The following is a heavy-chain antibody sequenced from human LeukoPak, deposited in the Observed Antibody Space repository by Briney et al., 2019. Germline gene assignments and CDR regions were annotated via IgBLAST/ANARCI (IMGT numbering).Heavy chain of an antibody. Sequence: GGSLRLSCAASEFTFSSYWMSWVRQAPGKGLEWVANINQDGSEKYHVDSVKGRFTISRDNSKNTLYLQMNSLRAEDTAVYYCAKAPYSSSWNFDYWGQGTLVTVSS. V-gene: IGHV3-7*03. CDR3: AKAPYSSSWNFDY. CDR2: INQDGSEK. CDR1: EFTFSSYW. D-gene: IGHD6-13*01. J-gene: IGHJ4*02.